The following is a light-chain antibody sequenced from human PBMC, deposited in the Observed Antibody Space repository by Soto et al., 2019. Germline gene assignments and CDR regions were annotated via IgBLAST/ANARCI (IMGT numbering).Light chain of an antibody. CDR3: QSYDSSNVV. V-gene: IGLV6-57*04. J-gene: IGLJ2*01. CDR1: SGSIASNY. CDR2: EDN. Sequence: KFMLTQPHSVSESPGQTVTISCTRSSGSIASNYVQWYQQRPGSAPTTVIYEDNQRPSGVPDRFSGSIDSSSNSASLTISGLKTEDEADYYCQSYDSSNVVFGGGTKVTVL.